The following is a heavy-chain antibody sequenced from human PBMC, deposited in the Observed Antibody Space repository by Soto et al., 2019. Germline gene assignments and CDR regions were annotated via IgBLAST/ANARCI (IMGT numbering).Heavy chain of an antibody. V-gene: IGHV4-59*08. D-gene: IGHD3-9*01. CDR1: GGSIRSYC. CDR2: VYYTGST. CDR3: ARTVLGPDLLADSFVDYYYYMDV. Sequence: SETLSLTCTVSGGSIRSYCWTWIRQPPGKGLEWIGYVYYTGSTSYNPSLKRRATFSADSSRGQFSLRLNSVTAADTAVYYCARTVLGPDLLADSFVDYYYYMDVWGQGTTVTVSS. J-gene: IGHJ6*03.